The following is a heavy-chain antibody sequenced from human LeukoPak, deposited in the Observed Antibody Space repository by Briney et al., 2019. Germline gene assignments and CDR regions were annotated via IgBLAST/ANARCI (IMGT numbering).Heavy chain of an antibody. Sequence: PSETLSLTCTVSGGSISSYYWSWIRQPPGKGLEWIGYIYYSGSTNYNPSLKSRVTISVDTSKNQFSLKLSSVTAADTAVYYCATLFHYDFWSGSFDYWGQGTLVTVSS. CDR2: IYYSGST. J-gene: IGHJ4*02. CDR1: GGSISSYY. CDR3: ATLFHYDFWSGSFDY. V-gene: IGHV4-59*08. D-gene: IGHD3-3*01.